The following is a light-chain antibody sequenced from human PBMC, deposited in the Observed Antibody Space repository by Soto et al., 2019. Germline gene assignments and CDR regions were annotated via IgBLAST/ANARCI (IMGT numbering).Light chain of an antibody. CDR1: QGISNY. CDR2: VAS. CDR3: QKNNSAPWT. J-gene: IGKJ1*01. Sequence: DIQMTQSPSSLSASVGDRVTITCRANQGISNYLAWYQQQPGKVPKLLIYVASTLQSGVPSRFSGSGSGTDFTLTISSLQPEDVATYYCQKNNSAPWTFGQGTKVEIK. V-gene: IGKV1-27*01.